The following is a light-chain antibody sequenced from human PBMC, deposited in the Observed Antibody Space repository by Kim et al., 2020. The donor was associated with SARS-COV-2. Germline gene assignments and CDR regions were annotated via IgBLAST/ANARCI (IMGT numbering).Light chain of an antibody. CDR3: QQTYSVPQT. CDR1: QSIGKY. V-gene: IGKV1-39*01. Sequence: ASVGDRVTITCRASQSIGKYLSWYQQKPGNAPKALINDASRLQSGVPSRFSGSGSGTDFSLTINSLQPEDFATYFCQQTYSVPQTFGPGTKVDIK. CDR2: DAS. J-gene: IGKJ1*01.